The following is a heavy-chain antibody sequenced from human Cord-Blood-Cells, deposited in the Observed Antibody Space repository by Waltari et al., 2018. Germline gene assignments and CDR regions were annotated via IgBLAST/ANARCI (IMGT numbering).Heavy chain of an antibody. J-gene: IGHJ3*02. CDR1: GGSISSYY. D-gene: IGHD1-7*01. Sequence: QVQLQESGPGLVKPSETPSLTCTVSGGSISSYYWSWIRQPPGKGLEWIGYIYYSGSTNYNPSLKSRVTISVDTSKNQFSLKLSSVTAADTAVYYCARTGTGVKDAFDIWGQGTMVTVSS. V-gene: IGHV4-59*01. CDR3: ARTGTGVKDAFDI. CDR2: IYYSGST.